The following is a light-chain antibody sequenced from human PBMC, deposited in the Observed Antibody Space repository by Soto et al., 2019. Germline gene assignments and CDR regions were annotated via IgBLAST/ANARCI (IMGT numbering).Light chain of an antibody. V-gene: IGKV1-5*01. CDR2: DAS. CDR1: QSITTF. CDR3: QQYSTYPLT. Sequence: GDRVTITCRASQSITTFLAWYQQKPGKAPQILIYDASKLEPGVPSRLSGGGSGTEFTLTISSLQPDDSATYYCQQYSTYPLTFGGGTKVDIK. J-gene: IGKJ4*01.